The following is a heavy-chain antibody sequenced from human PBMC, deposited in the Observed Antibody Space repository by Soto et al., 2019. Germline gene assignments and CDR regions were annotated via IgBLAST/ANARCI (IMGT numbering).Heavy chain of an antibody. CDR3: ARGRVAAASWVTYYYYYGMDV. V-gene: IGHV4-34*01. CDR2: INHSGST. Sequence: PSETLSLTCAVYGGSFSGYYWSWIRQPPGEGLEWIGEINHSGSTNYNPSLKSRVTISVDTSKNQFSLKLSSVTAADTAVYYCARGRVAAASWVTYYYYYGMDVWGQGTTVTVSS. J-gene: IGHJ6*02. CDR1: GGSFSGYY. D-gene: IGHD6-13*01.